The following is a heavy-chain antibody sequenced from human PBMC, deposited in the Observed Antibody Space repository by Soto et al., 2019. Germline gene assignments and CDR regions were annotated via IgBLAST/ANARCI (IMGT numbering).Heavy chain of an antibody. D-gene: IGHD6-19*01. V-gene: IGHV1-18*01. CDR3: AREEYSSGWYESGWFDP. Sequence: QVQLVPSGAEVKKPGASVKVSCKASGYSFTSYGISWVRQAPGQGLEWMGWISVYTGNANYAQKLQGRVTRTTDTSTRTAYMELRSLRADDTAVYYCAREEYSSGWYESGWFDPWGQGTLVTVSS. CDR2: ISVYTGNA. CDR1: GYSFTSYG. J-gene: IGHJ5*02.